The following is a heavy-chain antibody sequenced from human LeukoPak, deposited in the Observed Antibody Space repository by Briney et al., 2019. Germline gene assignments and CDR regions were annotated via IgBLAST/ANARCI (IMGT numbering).Heavy chain of an antibody. D-gene: IGHD3-10*01. V-gene: IGHV4-39*07. J-gene: IGHJ4*02. CDR1: GGSISSSSYY. Sequence: PSETLSLTCTVSGGSISSSSYYWGWIRQPPGKGLEWIGSIYYSGSTYYNPSLKSRVTISVDTSKNQFSLKLSSVTAADTAVYYCARYPYDYGSGSYYETGYWGQGTLVTVSS. CDR2: IYYSGST. CDR3: ARYPYDYGSGSYYETGY.